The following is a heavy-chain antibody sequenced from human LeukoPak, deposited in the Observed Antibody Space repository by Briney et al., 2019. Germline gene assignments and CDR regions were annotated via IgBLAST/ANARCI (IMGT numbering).Heavy chain of an antibody. CDR2: IYSTGST. V-gene: IGHV4-61*02. CDR1: GDSISSGNYY. J-gene: IGHJ4*02. CDR3: ARVTTGGYYNC. D-gene: IGHD3-22*01. Sequence: SQTLSLTCSVSGDSISSGNYYWTWIRRPAGKGLEWIGRIYSTGSTNYNPSLKSRVTISVDTSKNQFSLRLSSATAADTAVYYCARVTTGGYYNCWGQGTLVTVS.